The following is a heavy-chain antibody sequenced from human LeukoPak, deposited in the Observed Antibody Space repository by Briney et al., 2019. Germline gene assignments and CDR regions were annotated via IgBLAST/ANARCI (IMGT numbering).Heavy chain of an antibody. CDR2: IYYSGST. CDR1: GGSIRSGGYS. J-gene: IGHJ6*03. CDR3: ARGLRGHYYYYMDV. V-gene: IGHV4-30-4*07. Sequence: SETLSLTCAVSGGSIRSGGYSWSWIRQPPGRGLEWIGYIYYSGSTYYNPSLKSRVTISVDTSKNQFSLKLSSVTAADTAVYYCARGLRGHYYYYMDVWGKGTTVTISS. D-gene: IGHD4-17*01.